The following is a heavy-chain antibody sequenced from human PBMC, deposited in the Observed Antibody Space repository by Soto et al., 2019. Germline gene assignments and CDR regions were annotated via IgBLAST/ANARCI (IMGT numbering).Heavy chain of an antibody. Sequence: QVQLVESGGGVVQPGRSLRLSCAASGFTFSSYGMHWVRQAPGKGLEWVAVISYDGSNKYYADSVKGRFTISRDNSKNTLYLQMNSLRAEDKAVYYCANGDNWNYGANYYYGMDVWGQGTTVTVAS. J-gene: IGHJ6*02. D-gene: IGHD1-7*01. CDR3: ANGDNWNYGANYYYGMDV. CDR1: GFTFSSYG. CDR2: ISYDGSNK. V-gene: IGHV3-30*18.